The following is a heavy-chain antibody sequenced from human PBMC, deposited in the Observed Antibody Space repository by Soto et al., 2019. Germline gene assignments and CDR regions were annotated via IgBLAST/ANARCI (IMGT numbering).Heavy chain of an antibody. J-gene: IGHJ5*02. D-gene: IGHD6-13*01. CDR2: MHPGDSDT. V-gene: IGHV5-51*03. CDR3: ARHNRYSSTWFEGWFDP. Sequence: EVQLVQSGAEEKKAGESLKISCKGSGYSFSNNWVGWVRQMPGKGLEWMGIMHPGDSDTRYSPSFQGQVTISADKSINTAYLQWSSLKPSDSAMYYCARHNRYSSTWFEGWFDPWGQGTLVTVSS. CDR1: GYSFSNNW.